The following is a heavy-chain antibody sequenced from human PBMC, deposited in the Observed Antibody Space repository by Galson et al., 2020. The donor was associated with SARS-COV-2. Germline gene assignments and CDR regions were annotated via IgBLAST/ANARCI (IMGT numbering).Heavy chain of an antibody. D-gene: IGHD6-19*01. V-gene: IGHV4-31*03. CDR3: ARERSGPNWFDP. J-gene: IGHJ5*02. CDR1: GGSISSGGYY. CDR2: IYYSGST. Sequence: SETLSLTCTVSGGSISSGGYYWSWIRQHPGKGLEWIGYIYYSGSTYYNPSLKSRVTISVDTSKNQFSLKLSSVTAADTAVYYCARERSGPNWFDPWGQGTLVTVSS.